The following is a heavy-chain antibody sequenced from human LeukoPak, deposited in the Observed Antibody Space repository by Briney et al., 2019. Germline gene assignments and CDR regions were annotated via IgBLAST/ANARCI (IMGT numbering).Heavy chain of an antibody. CDR1: GFSVNNNY. J-gene: IGHJ4*02. CDR3: AGGSYYGSGSRPGYFDH. D-gene: IGHD3-10*01. CDR2: KDNFGNT. Sequence: GGSLRLSCAASGFSVNNNYMNWARQAPGKGLEWVSVKDNFGNTYYTDSVKGRFTISRDISKNTVYLQMNTLSAEDTAVYYCAGGSYYGSGSRPGYFDHWGQGTLVTVSS. V-gene: IGHV3-53*01.